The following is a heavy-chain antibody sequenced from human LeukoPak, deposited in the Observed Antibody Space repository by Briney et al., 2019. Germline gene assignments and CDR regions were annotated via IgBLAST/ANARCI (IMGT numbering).Heavy chain of an antibody. CDR2: ISSSGSTI. J-gene: IGHJ4*02. V-gene: IGHV3-11*04. CDR3: AKFIVTTIFSYFDY. Sequence: GGSLRLSCAASGFTFSDYYMSWIRQAPGKGLEWVSYISSSGSTIYYADSVKGRFTISRDNSKNTLYLQMNSLRAEDTAVYYCAKFIVTTIFSYFDYWGQGTLVTVSS. CDR1: GFTFSDYY. D-gene: IGHD5-12*01.